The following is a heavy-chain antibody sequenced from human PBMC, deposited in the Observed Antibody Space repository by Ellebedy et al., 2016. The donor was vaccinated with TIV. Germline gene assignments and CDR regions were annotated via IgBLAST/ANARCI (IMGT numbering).Heavy chain of an antibody. CDR3: ASSGYYYEGVSWYFDL. CDR1: GGTFSSYA. Sequence: SVKVSXKASGGTFSSYAISWVRQAPGQGLEWMGGIIPIFGTANYAQKFQGRVTITADESTSTAYMELSSLRSDDTAVYYCASSGYYYEGVSWYFDLWGRGTLVTVSS. D-gene: IGHD3-22*01. J-gene: IGHJ2*01. CDR2: IIPIFGTA. V-gene: IGHV1-69*13.